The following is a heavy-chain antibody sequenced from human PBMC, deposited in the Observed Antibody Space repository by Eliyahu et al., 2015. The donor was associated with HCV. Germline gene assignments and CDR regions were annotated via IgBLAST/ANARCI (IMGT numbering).Heavy chain of an antibody. D-gene: IGHD1-7*01. CDR1: GFTFSSYS. Sequence: EVQLVESGGGLVQPGGSLRLSCAASGFTFSSYSMNWVRQAPGKGLEWVSYISSSRCSIYYADSGKGRFTISRDNAKNSLYLQMNSLRDEDTAVYYCARDAPIPHNWNYVHAAGVFDYWGQGTLVTVSS. V-gene: IGHV3-48*02. CDR2: ISSSRCSI. CDR3: ARDAPIPHNWNYVHAAGVFDY. J-gene: IGHJ4*02.